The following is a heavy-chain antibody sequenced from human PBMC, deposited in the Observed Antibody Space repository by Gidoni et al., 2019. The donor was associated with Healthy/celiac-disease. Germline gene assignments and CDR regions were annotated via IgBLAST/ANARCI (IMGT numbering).Heavy chain of an antibody. Sequence: QVQLQESGPGLVKPSETLSLTCTVSGGAISSYYWSWIRQPPGKGLEWIGYIYYSGSTNYNPSLKSRVTISVDTSKNQFSLKLSSVTAADTAVYYCARGRRYGDYAPLGYWGQGTLVTVSS. CDR2: IYYSGST. CDR1: GGAISSYY. V-gene: IGHV4-59*01. CDR3: ARGRRYGDYAPLGY. J-gene: IGHJ4*02. D-gene: IGHD4-17*01.